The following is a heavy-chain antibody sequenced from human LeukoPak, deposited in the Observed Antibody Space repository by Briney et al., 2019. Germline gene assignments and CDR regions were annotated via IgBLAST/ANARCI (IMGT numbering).Heavy chain of an antibody. J-gene: IGHJ4*02. CDR2: INHSGST. Sequence: SETLSLTCAVYGGSFSGYYWSWIRQPPGKGLEWIGEINHSGSTNYNPSLKSRVTISVDTSKNQFSLKLSSVTAADTAVYYCAREVDYWGREPWSPSPQ. CDR3: AREVDY. CDR1: GGSFSGYY. V-gene: IGHV4-34*01.